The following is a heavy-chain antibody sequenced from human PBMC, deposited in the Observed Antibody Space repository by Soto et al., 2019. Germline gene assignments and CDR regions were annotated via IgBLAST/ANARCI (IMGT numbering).Heavy chain of an antibody. CDR2: ISSNGGST. CDR3: VKGEKGFHPATTVVTYYFDY. Sequence: GGSLRLSCSASGFTFSSYAMHWVRQAPGKGLEYVSAISSNGGSTYYADSVKGRFTISRDNSKNTLYLQMSSLRAEDTAVYYCVKGEKGFHPATTVVTYYFDYWGQGTLVTVSS. D-gene: IGHD4-17*01. V-gene: IGHV3-64D*06. CDR1: GFTFSSYA. J-gene: IGHJ4*02.